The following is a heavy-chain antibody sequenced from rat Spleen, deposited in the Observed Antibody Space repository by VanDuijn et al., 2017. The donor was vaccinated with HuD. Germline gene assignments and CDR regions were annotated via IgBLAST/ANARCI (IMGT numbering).Heavy chain of an antibody. Sequence: EVQLVESGGGLVQPGRSLKISCAAPGFIFSDFHLAWVRQAPTKGLEWVASINYDGSSIYYRDSVKGRFTVSRDNAKITLYLQMDSLRSEDTATYYCAREAGIPFHYFDYWGQGVMVTVSS. CDR1: GFIFSDFH. CDR2: INYDGSSI. CDR3: AREAGIPFHYFDY. J-gene: IGHJ2*01. V-gene: IGHV5-20*01. D-gene: IGHD1-4*01.